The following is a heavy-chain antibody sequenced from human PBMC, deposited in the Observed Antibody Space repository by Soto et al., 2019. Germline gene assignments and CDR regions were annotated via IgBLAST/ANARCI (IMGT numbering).Heavy chain of an antibody. CDR3: ARIPGGDCANYYYYGMDV. V-gene: IGHV2-70*01. CDR1: GFSLSTSGMC. CDR2: IDWDDDK. J-gene: IGHJ6*02. D-gene: IGHD2-21*02. Sequence: SGPTLVNPTQTLTLTCTFSGFSLSTSGMCVSWIRQPPGKALEWLALIDWDDDKYYSTSLKTRLTISKDTSKNQVVLTMTNMDPVDTATYYCARIPGGDCANYYYYGMDVWGQGTTVTVSS.